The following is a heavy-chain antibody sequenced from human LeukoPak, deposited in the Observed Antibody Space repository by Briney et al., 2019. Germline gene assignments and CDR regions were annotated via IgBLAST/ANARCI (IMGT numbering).Heavy chain of an antibody. J-gene: IGHJ6*02. V-gene: IGHV3-48*03. CDR1: GFTFSNYG. CDR2: ISSSGTTI. D-gene: IGHD6-13*01. Sequence: GGSLRLSCAASGFTFSNYGMSLDRQGPGKGLEWDPYISSSGTTIKYADSVKGRFTISRNNAKNSLYLQMNSLRAEDTAVYHCASLVAAATNYYGMDVWGQGTTVTVSS. CDR3: ASLVAAATNYYGMDV.